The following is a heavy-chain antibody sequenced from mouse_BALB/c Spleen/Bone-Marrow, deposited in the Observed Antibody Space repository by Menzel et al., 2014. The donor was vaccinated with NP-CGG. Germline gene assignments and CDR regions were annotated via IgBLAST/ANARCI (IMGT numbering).Heavy chain of an antibody. V-gene: IGHV7-1*02. Sequence: EVKLQESGGGLVQPGDSLRLSCTTSGFTFSDFYMEWVRQPPGKGLEWIATSRNKAKYYTTEYSASVKGRFIVSRDTSQSVLYLQMNALRAEDTAIYYCARDVGYGNYFVYWGQGTLVTVSA. CDR3: ARDVGYGNYFVY. D-gene: IGHD2-10*02. CDR2: SRNKAKYYTT. J-gene: IGHJ3*01. CDR1: GFTFSDFY.